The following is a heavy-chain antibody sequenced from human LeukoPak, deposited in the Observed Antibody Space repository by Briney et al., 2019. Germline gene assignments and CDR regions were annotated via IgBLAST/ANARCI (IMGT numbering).Heavy chain of an antibody. CDR1: GFTFSNYW. V-gene: IGHV3-7*01. J-gene: IGHJ4*02. CDR2: IKYDGREK. D-gene: IGHD1-26*01. CDR3: ARYLNSGPEDF. Sequence: PGGSLRLSCAATGFTFSNYWVRWLRQAPGKGLEWVANIKYDGREKQYVDSVKGRFTISRDNAKNSLFLKMNSLRAEDTAVYYCARYLNSGPEDFWGQGTLVTVSS.